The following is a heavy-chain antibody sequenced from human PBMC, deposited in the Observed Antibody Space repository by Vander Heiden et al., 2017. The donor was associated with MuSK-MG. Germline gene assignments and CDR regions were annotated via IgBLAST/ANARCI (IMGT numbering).Heavy chain of an antibody. CDR3: ARVKVYYYDSSLDY. V-gene: IGHV3-48*01. CDR1: GFTFSSYS. D-gene: IGHD3-22*01. J-gene: IGHJ4*02. Sequence: EVQLVESGGGLVQPGGSLRLSCAASGFTFSSYSMNWVRQAPGKGLEWVSYISSSSSTIYYADAVKCRFTISRDNAKNSLYLQMNSMRAEDTAVYYCARVKVYYYDSSLDYWGQGTLVTVSS. CDR2: ISSSSSTI.